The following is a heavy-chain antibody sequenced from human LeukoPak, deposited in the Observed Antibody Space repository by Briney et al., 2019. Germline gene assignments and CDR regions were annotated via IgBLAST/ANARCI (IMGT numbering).Heavy chain of an antibody. V-gene: IGHV1-69*01. CDR1: GGAFSRST. Sequence: SVNLCWNASGGAFSRSTASWVWQAPGQGREWMGGIVPMFGTANYAQKFQGRVTITADESTSTAYMELSSLRSEDTAVYYCARVRGYCSSTSCYSPYYYYGMDVWGKGTTVTVSS. CDR2: IVPMFGTA. D-gene: IGHD2-2*01. CDR3: ARVRGYCSSTSCYSPYYYYGMDV. J-gene: IGHJ6*04.